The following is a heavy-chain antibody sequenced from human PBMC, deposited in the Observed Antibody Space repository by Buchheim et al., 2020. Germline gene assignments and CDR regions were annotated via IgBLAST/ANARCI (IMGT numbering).Heavy chain of an antibody. V-gene: IGHV3-15*01. CDR3: ATGKVVAAHPWEAFDF. J-gene: IGHJ4*02. Sequence: EVQLVESGGGLVKPGGSLRLSCAASGFTFSSAWMSWVRQAPGKGLEWVGRIKSKTDRGTIDYAAPVKGRFTISRDDSENTLYLQMNSLKTEDTAVYYCATGKVVAAHPWEAFDFWGQGAL. D-gene: IGHD2-15*01. CDR2: IKSKTDRGTI. CDR1: GFTFSSAW.